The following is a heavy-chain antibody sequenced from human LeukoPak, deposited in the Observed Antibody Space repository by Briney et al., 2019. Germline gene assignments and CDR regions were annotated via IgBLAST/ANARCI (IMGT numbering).Heavy chain of an antibody. D-gene: IGHD3-10*01. Sequence: GGSLRLSCAASGFTFSSYAMSWVRQAPGKGLEWVSAISGSGGSTYYADSVKGRFAISRDNSKNTLYLQMNSLRAEDTAVYYCAKDHLGTAYGSGIDYWGQGTLVTVSS. J-gene: IGHJ4*02. CDR2: ISGSGGST. CDR1: GFTFSSYA. V-gene: IGHV3-23*01. CDR3: AKDHLGTAYGSGIDY.